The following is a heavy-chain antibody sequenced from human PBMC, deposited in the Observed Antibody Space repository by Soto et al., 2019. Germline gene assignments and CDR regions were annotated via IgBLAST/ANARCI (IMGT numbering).Heavy chain of an antibody. CDR1: GGTFSSYA. Sequence: QVQLVQSGAEVKKPGSSVKVSCKASGGTFSSYAISWVRQAPGQGLEWMGGIIPIFGTANYAQKFQGRVTITADKSTSTAYMELSSLRSEDTAVYYCARGTYKRRVAAGDFDPWGQGTLVTVSS. CDR2: IIPIFGTA. J-gene: IGHJ5*02. V-gene: IGHV1-69*06. CDR3: ARGTYKRRVAAGDFDP. D-gene: IGHD6-13*01.